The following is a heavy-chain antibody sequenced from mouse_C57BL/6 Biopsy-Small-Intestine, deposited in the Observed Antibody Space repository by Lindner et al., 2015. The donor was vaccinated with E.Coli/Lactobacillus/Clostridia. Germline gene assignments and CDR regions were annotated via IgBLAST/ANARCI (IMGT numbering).Heavy chain of an antibody. D-gene: IGHD4-1*01. CDR3: ARLESGLGRGFAY. V-gene: IGHV1-19*01. CDR1: GYTFTDYY. CDR2: INPYNGGT. Sequence: EVQLQESGPVLVKPGASVKMSCKASGYTFTDYYMNWVRQSHGKSLERIGVINPYNGGTSYNQRFKGKATLTVDKSSSTAYMELNSLTSEDSAVYYCARLESGLGRGFAYWGQGTLVTVSA. J-gene: IGHJ3*01.